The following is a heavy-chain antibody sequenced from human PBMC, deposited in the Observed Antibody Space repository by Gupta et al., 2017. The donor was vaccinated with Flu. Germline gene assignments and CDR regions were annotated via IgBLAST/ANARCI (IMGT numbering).Heavy chain of an antibody. CDR1: GFTFDDYA. Sequence: EVQLVESGGGLVQPGRSLRLSCAASGFTFDDYAMHWVRQAPGKGLEWVSGISWNSGSIGYADSVKGRFTISRDNAKNSLYLQMNSLRAEDTALYYCAKDILWFGELLGLTFDYWGQGTLVTVSS. CDR2: ISWNSGSI. D-gene: IGHD3-10*01. V-gene: IGHV3-9*01. J-gene: IGHJ4*02. CDR3: AKDILWFGELLGLTFDY.